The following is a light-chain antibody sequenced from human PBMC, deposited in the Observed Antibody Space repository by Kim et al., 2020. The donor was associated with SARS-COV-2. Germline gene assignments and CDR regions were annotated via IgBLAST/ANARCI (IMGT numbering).Light chain of an antibody. CDR3: QQRSNWPLT. Sequence: LSAGEGATLSCRASQRVSSYLAWYQQKPGQAPRLLIYDASNRATGIPARFSGSGSGADFTLTISSLEPEDFAVYYCQQRSNWPLTFGGGTKVDIK. CDR1: QRVSSY. V-gene: IGKV3-11*01. J-gene: IGKJ4*01. CDR2: DAS.